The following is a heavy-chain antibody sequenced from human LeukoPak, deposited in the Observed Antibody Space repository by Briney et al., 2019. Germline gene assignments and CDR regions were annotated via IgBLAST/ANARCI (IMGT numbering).Heavy chain of an antibody. V-gene: IGHV4-34*01. J-gene: IGHJ5*02. Sequence: SETLSLTCAVYGGSFSGYYWSWIRQPPGKGLEWIGEINHSGSTYYNPSLKSRVTISVDTSKNQFSLKLSSVTAADTAVYYCARELGDDSSGYYYGNWFDPWGQGTLVTVSS. CDR2: INHSGST. D-gene: IGHD3-22*01. CDR3: ARELGDDSSGYYYGNWFDP. CDR1: GGSFSGYY.